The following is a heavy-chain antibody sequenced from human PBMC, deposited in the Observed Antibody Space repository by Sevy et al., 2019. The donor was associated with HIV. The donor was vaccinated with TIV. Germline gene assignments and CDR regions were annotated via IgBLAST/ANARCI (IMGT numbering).Heavy chain of an antibody. CDR2: INPSGGST. Sequence: GASVKVSCKASGYTFTSYYMHWVRQAPGQGLEWMGIINPSGGSTSYAQKFQGRVTMTRDTSTSTVYMELSSLRSEDTAVYYCARDTRYYYGSGSYIFNFYYYYGMDVWGQGTTVTVSS. J-gene: IGHJ6*02. V-gene: IGHV1-46*01. CDR1: GYTFTSYY. CDR3: ARDTRYYYGSGSYIFNFYYYYGMDV. D-gene: IGHD3-10*01.